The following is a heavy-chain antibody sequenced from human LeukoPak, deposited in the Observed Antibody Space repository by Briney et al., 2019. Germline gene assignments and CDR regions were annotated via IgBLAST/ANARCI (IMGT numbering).Heavy chain of an antibody. CDR2: IYYSGST. V-gene: IGHV4-59*01. CDR3: ASGPYPAAGTDHQFDY. D-gene: IGHD6-13*01. Sequence: SETLSLTCSVSGASISSYYWSWIRQSPGKGLEWIGYIYYSGSTHYNPSLKRRVTISVDTSKNQFSLKLSSVTAADTAVYYCASGPYPAAGTDHQFDYWGQGTLVTVSS. CDR1: GASISSYY. J-gene: IGHJ4*02.